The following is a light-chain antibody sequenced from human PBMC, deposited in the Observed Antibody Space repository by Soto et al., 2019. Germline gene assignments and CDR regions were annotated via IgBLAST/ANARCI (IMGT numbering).Light chain of an antibody. CDR3: SSYTSSSTVV. J-gene: IGLJ2*01. CDR2: DVS. CDR1: SSDVGGYNY. V-gene: IGLV2-14*01. Sequence: QSVLTQPASVSGAPGQSITISCTGTSSDVGGYNYVSWYQQHPGKAPKLMIYDVSNRLSGVSNRFSGSKSGNTASLTISGLQAEDEADDYCSSYTSSSTVVFGGGTKLTVL.